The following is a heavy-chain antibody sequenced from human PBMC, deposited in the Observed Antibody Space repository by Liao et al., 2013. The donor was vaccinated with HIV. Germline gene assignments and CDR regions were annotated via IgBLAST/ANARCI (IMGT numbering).Heavy chain of an antibody. Sequence: QVQLQESGPGLVKPSQTLSLTCTVSGGSISSGSYYWNWIRQPAGKGLEWIGRIYTSGSTNYNPSLKSRVTISVDTSKNHFSLKLTSVTAADTAVYYCARYGSGSYSSFDYWGQGTLVTVSS. CDR2: IYTSGST. V-gene: IGHV4-61*02. D-gene: IGHD3-10*01. CDR3: ARYGSGSYSSFDY. J-gene: IGHJ4*02. CDR1: GGSISSGSYY.